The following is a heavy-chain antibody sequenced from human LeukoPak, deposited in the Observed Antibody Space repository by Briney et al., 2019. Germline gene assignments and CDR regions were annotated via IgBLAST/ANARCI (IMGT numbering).Heavy chain of an antibody. CDR1: GGSISSYY. D-gene: IGHD3-16*01. V-gene: IGHV4-4*07. Sequence: PSETLSLTCTVSGGSISSYYWSWIRQPARKGLEWIGRIYTSESTNYNPSLKSRVTKSVDTSKNQFSLTLSSVTAADTAVYYCGREFRGPLDYWGQGTLVTVSS. CDR2: IYTSEST. J-gene: IGHJ4*02. CDR3: GREFRGPLDY.